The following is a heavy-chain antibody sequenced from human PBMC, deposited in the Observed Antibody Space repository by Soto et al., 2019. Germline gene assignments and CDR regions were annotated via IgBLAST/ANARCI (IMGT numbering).Heavy chain of an antibody. CDR2: ISGSGRST. J-gene: IGHJ4*02. V-gene: IGHV3-23*01. CDR3: APRMKG. Sequence: GGSLRLSCAASGFTFSSFAMSWVRQAPEKGLEWVTGISGSGRSTFYADSVKGRFTISRDNSKNTLYLQMSSLRAEDTAVYYCAPRMKGWGQGTLVTVSS. CDR1: GFTFSSFA.